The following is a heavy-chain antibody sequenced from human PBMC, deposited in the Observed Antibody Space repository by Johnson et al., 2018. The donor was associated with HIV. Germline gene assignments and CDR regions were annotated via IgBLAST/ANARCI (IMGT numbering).Heavy chain of an antibody. Sequence: RQAPGKGLEWVAVISYDGSNKYYADSVKGRFTISRDNSKNTLYLQMNSLRAEDTALYFCARGKGAAVGLDAFDIWGQGIRVTVSS. CDR3: ARGKGAAVGLDAFDI. CDR2: ISYDGSNK. J-gene: IGHJ3*02. V-gene: IGHV3-30-3*01. D-gene: IGHD6-13*01.